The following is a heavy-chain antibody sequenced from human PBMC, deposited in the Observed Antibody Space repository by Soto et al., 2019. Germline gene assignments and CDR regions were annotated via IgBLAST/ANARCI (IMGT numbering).Heavy chain of an antibody. J-gene: IGHJ5*02. V-gene: IGHV4-59*01. CDR2: TYYSGST. Sequence: PSETLSLTCTVSGGSISSYYWSWIRQPPGKGLEWIGYTYYSGSTNYNPSLKSRVTISVDTSKNQFSLKLSSVTAADTAVYYCGRALNYGVYVSFFDPGGQEPRVTVP. CDR1: GGSISSYY. D-gene: IGHD3-10*02. CDR3: GRALNYGVYVSFFDP.